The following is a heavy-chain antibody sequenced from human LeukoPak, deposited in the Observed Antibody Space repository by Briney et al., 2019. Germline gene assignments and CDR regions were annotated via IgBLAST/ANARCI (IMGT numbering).Heavy chain of an antibody. J-gene: IGHJ3*01. CDR2: IYYTGST. V-gene: IGHV4-59*02. D-gene: IGHD1-26*01. CDR1: GGSVSSHY. Sequence: PSETLSLTCTVSGGSVSSHYWGWIRQPPGKGLEWIGDIYYTGSTNHNPSLKSRVTISVDTSENQFSLRLSSVTAADTAVYYCARDSIEGNYYQLYAFDLWGQGTMVTVSS. CDR3: ARDSIEGNYYQLYAFDL.